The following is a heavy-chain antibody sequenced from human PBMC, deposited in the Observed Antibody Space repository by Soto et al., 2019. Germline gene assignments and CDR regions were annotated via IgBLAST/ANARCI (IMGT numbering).Heavy chain of an antibody. V-gene: IGHV1-69*13. J-gene: IGHJ4*02. D-gene: IGHD3-22*01. CDR1: RGTFSRYG. CDR2: IVPMFGTA. Sequence: SVNVSCKSARGTFSRYGLIWVRQAPGQGPELMVWIVPMFGTANYAQKFQVRVTITADESTSTSYMELGSLRSEDTAVYYCARGVYYDSRGYYFFFWGQGTLVTVSS. CDR3: ARGVYYDSRGYYFFF.